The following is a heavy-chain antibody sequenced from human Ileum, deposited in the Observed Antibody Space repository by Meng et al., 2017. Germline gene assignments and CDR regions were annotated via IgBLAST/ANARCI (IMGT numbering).Heavy chain of an antibody. CDR2: IYLAGSP. D-gene: IGHD2-15*01. J-gene: IGHJ4*02. CDR3: VRHGGKYFDS. V-gene: IGHV4-4*02. Sequence: QVRLQEPRPRLVGPSGSLSLTCTVSGGSISSSCYWSWVRQSPGKGLEWIGQIYLAGSPNYNPSLESRVTISVDKSKNQFSLRLTSVTAADTAIFYCVRHGGKYFDSWGQGTLVTVSS. CDR1: GGSISSSCY.